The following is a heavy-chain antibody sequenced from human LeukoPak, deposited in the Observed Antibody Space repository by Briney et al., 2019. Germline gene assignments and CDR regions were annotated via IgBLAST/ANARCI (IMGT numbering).Heavy chain of an antibody. Sequence: SETLSLTCAVSGYSISSGYYWGWIRQPPGKGLEWIGSIYHSGSTYYNPSLKSRVTISVDTSKNQFSLKLSSVTAADTAVYYCARDSGTFPSTGSDNWFDLWGQGTLVTVSS. D-gene: IGHD2-8*02. CDR3: ARDSGTFPSTGSDNWFDL. V-gene: IGHV4-38-2*02. CDR2: IYHSGST. J-gene: IGHJ5*02. CDR1: GYSISSGYY.